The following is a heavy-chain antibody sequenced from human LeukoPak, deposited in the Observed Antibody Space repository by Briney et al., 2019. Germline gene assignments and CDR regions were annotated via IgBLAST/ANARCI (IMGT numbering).Heavy chain of an antibody. J-gene: IGHJ6*03. CDR1: GGSISSYY. D-gene: IGHD3-10*01. Sequence: KSSETLSLTCTVSGGSISSYYWSWIRQPAGKGLEWIGRIYTSGSTNYNPSLKSRVTMSVDTSKNQFSLKLSSVTAADTAVYYCARERYRRSGYYYYYYMDVWGKGTTVTISS. CDR3: ARERYRRSGYYYYYYMDV. V-gene: IGHV4-4*07. CDR2: IYTSGST.